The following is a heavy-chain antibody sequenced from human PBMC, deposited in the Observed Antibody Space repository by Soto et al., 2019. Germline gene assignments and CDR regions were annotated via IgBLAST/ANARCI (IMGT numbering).Heavy chain of an antibody. Sequence: EVQLLESGGGLVQPGGSLRLSCAASGFTFSSYAMSWVRQAPGKGLEWVSALSGSGGSTYYADSVKGRFTISRDNSKNTLYLQMNSLRAEDTAVYYCAKDRSDIVVVVSAFDPWGQGTLVTVSS. CDR2: LSGSGGST. CDR3: AKDRSDIVVVVSAFDP. CDR1: GFTFSSYA. D-gene: IGHD2-15*01. J-gene: IGHJ5*02. V-gene: IGHV3-23*01.